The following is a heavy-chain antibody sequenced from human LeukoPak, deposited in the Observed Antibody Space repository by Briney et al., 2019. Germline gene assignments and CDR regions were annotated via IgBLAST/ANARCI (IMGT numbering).Heavy chain of an antibody. D-gene: IGHD6-19*01. V-gene: IGHV3-23*01. CDR1: GFTFSSYA. J-gene: IGHJ3*02. Sequence: GGSLRLSCAASGFTFSSYAMSWVRQAPGKGLEWVSAISGSGGSTYYADSVKGRFTISRDNSKDTLYLQMNSLRAEDTAVYYCAKDWVAVAGTSRSAFDIWGQGTMVTVSS. CDR2: ISGSGGST. CDR3: AKDWVAVAGTSRSAFDI.